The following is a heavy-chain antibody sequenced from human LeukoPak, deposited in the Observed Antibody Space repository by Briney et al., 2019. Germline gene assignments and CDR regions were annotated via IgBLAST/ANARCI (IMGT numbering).Heavy chain of an antibody. J-gene: IGHJ6*02. CDR2: IYYSGST. CDR1: GGSISSYY. Sequence: SETLSLTYTVSGGSISSYYWSWIRQPPGKGLEWIGYIYYSGSTNYNPSLKSRVTISVDTSKNQFSLKLSSVTAADTAVYYCARYRTNCSGGSCYYYYGMDVWGQGTTVTVSS. D-gene: IGHD2-15*01. V-gene: IGHV4-59*01. CDR3: ARYRTNCSGGSCYYYYGMDV.